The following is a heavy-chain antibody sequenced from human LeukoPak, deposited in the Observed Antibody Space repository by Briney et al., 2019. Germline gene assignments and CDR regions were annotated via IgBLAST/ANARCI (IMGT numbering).Heavy chain of an antibody. CDR3: AKDRRRDLLHPFDI. CDR2: VHYSEPT. V-gene: IGHV4-59*01. Sequence: SETLSLTCTVSDGSLSNYFWSWIRQPPGKGLEWIAYVHYSEPTNYNPSLRSRVTISLDTSKNQFSLKLRSVTAADTAVYYCAKDRRRDLLHPFDIWGQGTMITVSS. CDR1: DGSLSNYF. D-gene: IGHD1-26*01. J-gene: IGHJ3*02.